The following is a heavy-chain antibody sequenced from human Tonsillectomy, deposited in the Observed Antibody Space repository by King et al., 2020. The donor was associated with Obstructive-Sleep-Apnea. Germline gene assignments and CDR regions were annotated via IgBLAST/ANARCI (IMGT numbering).Heavy chain of an antibody. D-gene: IGHD2-15*01. Sequence: VQLVESGGGVVQPGRSLRLSCAASGFTFSSYGMHWVRQAPGKGLEWVAFIRYDGSNKYYADYVKGRFTISRDNSKNTLYLQMNSLRAEDTAVYYCAKDWAPGGVVDYFDYWGQGTLVTVSS. V-gene: IGHV3-30*02. CDR1: GFTFSSYG. CDR3: AKDWAPGGVVDYFDY. J-gene: IGHJ4*02. CDR2: IRYDGSNK.